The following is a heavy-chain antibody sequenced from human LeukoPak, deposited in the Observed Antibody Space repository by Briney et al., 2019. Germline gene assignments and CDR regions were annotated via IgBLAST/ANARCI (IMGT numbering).Heavy chain of an antibody. CDR3: AKVGIVVVVAAPTSNWFDP. CDR1: GFTFSSYA. Sequence: PGGSLRLSCAASGFTFSSYAMSWVRQAPGKGLEWVSAISGNGGSTYYADSVKGRFTISRDNSKNTLYLQMNSLRAEDTAVYYCAKVGIVVVVAAPTSNWFDPWGQGTLVTISS. J-gene: IGHJ5*02. D-gene: IGHD2-15*01. CDR2: ISGNGGST. V-gene: IGHV3-23*01.